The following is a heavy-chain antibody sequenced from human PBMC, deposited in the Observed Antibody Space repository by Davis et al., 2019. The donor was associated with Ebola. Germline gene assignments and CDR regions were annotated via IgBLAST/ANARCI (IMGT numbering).Heavy chain of an antibody. CDR2: ISAYNGNT. V-gene: IGHV1-18*01. D-gene: IGHD3-10*01. J-gene: IGHJ5*02. Sequence: ASVKVSCKASGYTSTSYGISWVRQAPGQGLEWMGWISAYNGNTNYAQKLQGRVTMTTDTSTSTAYMELRSLRSDDTAVYYCARGITMVQGANWFDPWGQGTLVTVSS. CDR1: GYTSTSYG. CDR3: ARGITMVQGANWFDP.